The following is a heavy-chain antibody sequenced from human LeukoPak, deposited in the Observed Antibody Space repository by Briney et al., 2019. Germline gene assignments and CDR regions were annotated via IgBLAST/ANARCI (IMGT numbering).Heavy chain of an antibody. V-gene: IGHV1-2*02. CDR1: GYTFTGYY. J-gene: IGHJ4*02. CDR2: INPNSGGT. D-gene: IGHD6-13*01. CDR3: ATVAASSWGYYFDY. Sequence: ASVKVSCKASGYTFTGYYMHWVRQAPGQGLEWMGWINPNSGGTNYAQKFQGRVTMTEDTSTDTAYMELSSLRSEDTAVYYCATVAASSWGYYFDYWGQGTLVTVSS.